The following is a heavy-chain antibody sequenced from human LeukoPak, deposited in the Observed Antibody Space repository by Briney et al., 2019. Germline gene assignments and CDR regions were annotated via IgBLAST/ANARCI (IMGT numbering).Heavy chain of an antibody. CDR1: GGSISSGGYS. CDR3: ARAQFFSIAAD. V-gene: IGHV4-30-2*01. CDR2: IYHSGST. D-gene: IGHD6-13*01. J-gene: IGHJ4*02. Sequence: SETLSLTCAVSGGSISSGGYSWSWIRQPPGKGLEWIGYIYHSGSTYYNPSLKSRVTISVDRSKNQFSLRLTSVTAAGTAVYYCARAQFFSIAADWGQGTLVTVSS.